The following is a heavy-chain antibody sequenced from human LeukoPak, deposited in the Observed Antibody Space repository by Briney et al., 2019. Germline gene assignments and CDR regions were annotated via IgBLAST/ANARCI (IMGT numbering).Heavy chain of an antibody. CDR3: ARDNYYDSSGYYYRYSYFDY. V-gene: IGHV3-33*01. CDR2: IWYDGSNK. J-gene: IGHJ4*02. D-gene: IGHD3-22*01. CDR1: GFSFSSYG. Sequence: PGGSLRLSRAASGFSFSSYGMHWVRQAPGKGLEWVAVIWYDGSNKYYADSVKGRFTISRDNSKNTLYLQMNSLRAEDTAVYYCARDNYYDSSGYYYRYSYFDYWGQGTLVTVSS.